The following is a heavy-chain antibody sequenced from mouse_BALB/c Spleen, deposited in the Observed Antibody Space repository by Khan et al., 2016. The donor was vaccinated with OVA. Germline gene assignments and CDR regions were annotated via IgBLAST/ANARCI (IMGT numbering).Heavy chain of an antibody. V-gene: IGHV1-7*01. CDR2: INPRSGHT. CDR3: ARDRIEY. CDR1: GYTFSNYW. Sequence: QVQLQQSGAELAKPGASVKMSCKASGYTFSNYWIHWVKQRPGQGLEWIGYINPRSGHTYYNQTFNDKATLTTDKSSSTAYMQLSSLTSEDSAVYYCARDRIEYWGQGTTLTVSS. J-gene: IGHJ2*01.